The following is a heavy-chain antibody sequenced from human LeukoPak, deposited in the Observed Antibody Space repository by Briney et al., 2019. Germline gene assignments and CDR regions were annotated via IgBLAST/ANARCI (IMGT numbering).Heavy chain of an antibody. V-gene: IGHV3-7*03. CDR3: ARSRYCTNGICSYFDY. CDR1: GFTLSNYW. Sequence: PGGSLRLSCAASGFTLSNYWMSWVRQAPGKGLEWVANIKQDGSENYYVNSVKGRFTIPRDNAKNSLYLQMNSLRAEDTAVYYCARSRYCTNGICSYFDYWGQGTLVTVSS. J-gene: IGHJ4*02. CDR2: IKQDGSEN. D-gene: IGHD2-8*01.